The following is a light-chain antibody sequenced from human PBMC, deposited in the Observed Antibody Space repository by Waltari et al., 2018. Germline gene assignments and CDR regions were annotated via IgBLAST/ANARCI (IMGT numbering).Light chain of an antibody. V-gene: IGKV3-15*01. J-gene: IGKJ1*01. CDR1: ESISTN. CDR2: GVS. CDR3: QQYNSWPPWT. Sequence: ILLTQSPATLSVSPGERVTLSCRASESISTNLAWYQQRPGQAPRLLMSGVSYSATGVSTRFSGSGADPEFTLPINNLQPDDSAVYYCQQYNSWPPWTFGQGTQVAIK.